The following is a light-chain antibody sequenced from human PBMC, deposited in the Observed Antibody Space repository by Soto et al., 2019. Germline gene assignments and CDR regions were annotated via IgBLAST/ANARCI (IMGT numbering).Light chain of an antibody. Sequence: DIQMTQSPSSLSASVVDRVSITCRASQSVSNYLNWYQQKPGKAPTLLIYAASTLQSGVPSRISGSGSGTDFTLTISSLQPEDFATYYCQQDLRPPLTFGPGTKVDIK. V-gene: IGKV1-39*01. CDR2: AAS. CDR1: QSVSNY. J-gene: IGKJ3*01. CDR3: QQDLRPPLT.